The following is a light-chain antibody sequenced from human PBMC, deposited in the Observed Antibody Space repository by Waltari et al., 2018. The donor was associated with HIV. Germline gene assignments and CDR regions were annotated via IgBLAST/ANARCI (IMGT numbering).Light chain of an antibody. Sequence: EIVLTQSPGTLSLSPGERATLSCRGSQSVSSSYLAWYQQKPGQAPRLLVSGASSRATGIPDRFSGSGSGTDFTLTISRLEPEDFALYFCQQYAYSPWTFGKGTKVEIK. J-gene: IGKJ1*01. CDR1: QSVSSSY. V-gene: IGKV3-20*01. CDR3: QQYAYSPWT. CDR2: GAS.